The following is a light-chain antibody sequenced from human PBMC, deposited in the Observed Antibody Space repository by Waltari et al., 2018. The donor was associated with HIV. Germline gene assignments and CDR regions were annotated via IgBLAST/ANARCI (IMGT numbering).Light chain of an antibody. V-gene: IGKV3-20*01. CDR1: QSVSSTY. J-gene: IGKJ1*01. Sequence: EIVLTQSPGTLSLSPGERGTLSCRASQSVSSTYLAWYQQKPGQGPRLIIYAASSRARCIPDRFGGSGSVTDFTLTISRLEPEDDAVYYCQQYGSSPQTFGQGTKVEIK. CDR2: AAS. CDR3: QQYGSSPQT.